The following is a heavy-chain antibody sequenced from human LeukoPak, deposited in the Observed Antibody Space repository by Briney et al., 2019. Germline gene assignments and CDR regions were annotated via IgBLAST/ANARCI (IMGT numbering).Heavy chain of an antibody. CDR1: GFTFSTYW. CDR2: INSDGSTS. Sequence: GGSLRLSCAASGFTFSTYWMHWVRQAPGKGLVWVSRINSDGSTSQYVDSVKGRFTISRDNAKNTLYLQMNGLRAEDTAVYYCASSYYDSSGYYFGDAFHIWGPGTMVTVSS. CDR3: ASSYYDSSGYYFGDAFHI. J-gene: IGHJ3*02. D-gene: IGHD3-22*01. V-gene: IGHV3-74*03.